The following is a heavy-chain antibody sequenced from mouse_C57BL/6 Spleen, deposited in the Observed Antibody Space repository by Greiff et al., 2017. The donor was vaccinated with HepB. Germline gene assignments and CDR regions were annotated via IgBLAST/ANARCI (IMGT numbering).Heavy chain of an antibody. Sequence: DVQLQESGPGLVKPSQSLSLTCSVTGYSITSGYYWNWIRQFPGNKLEWMGYISYDGSNNYNPSLKNRISITRDTSKNQFFLKLNSVTTEDTATYYCARELGFYYWGQGTTLTVSS. CDR1: GYSITSGYY. D-gene: IGHD3-1*01. V-gene: IGHV3-6*01. CDR3: ARELGFYY. CDR2: ISYDGSN. J-gene: IGHJ2*01.